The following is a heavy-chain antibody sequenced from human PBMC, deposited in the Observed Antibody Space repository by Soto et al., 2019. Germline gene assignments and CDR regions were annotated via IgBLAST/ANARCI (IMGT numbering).Heavy chain of an antibody. J-gene: IGHJ6*02. V-gene: IGHV1-69*01. D-gene: IGHD2-2*01. CDR3: ATSQGSSTSLEIYYYYYSGMDV. CDR1: GGTFGSYA. Sequence: QVQLVQSGAEVKKPGSSVKVSCKASGGTFGSYAISWVRQAPGQGLEWMGGIIPIPGTANYAQKFQGRVTIAADESTSIAYRELSSLRAEDTAVYYCATSQGSSTSLEIYYYYYSGMDVWGQGTTVTVSS. CDR2: IIPIPGTA.